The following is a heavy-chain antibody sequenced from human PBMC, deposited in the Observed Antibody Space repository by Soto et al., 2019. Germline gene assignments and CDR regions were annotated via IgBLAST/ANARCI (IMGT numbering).Heavy chain of an antibody. CDR1: GFTFSSYS. CDR3: ARDRYYDFWSGYYSDYYYGMDV. V-gene: IGHV3-21*01. CDR2: ISSSSSYI. D-gene: IGHD3-3*01. Sequence: VGSLRLSCAASGFTFSSYSMNWVRQAPGKGLEWVSSISSSSSYIYYADSVKGRFTISRDNAKNSLYLQMNSLRAEDTAVYYCARDRYYDFWSGYYSDYYYGMDVWGQGTTVTVSS. J-gene: IGHJ6*02.